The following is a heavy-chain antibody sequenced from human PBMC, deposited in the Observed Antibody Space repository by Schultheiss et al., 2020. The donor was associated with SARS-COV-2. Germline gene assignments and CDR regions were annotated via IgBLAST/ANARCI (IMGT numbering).Heavy chain of an antibody. Sequence: SETLSLTCTVSGGSISSYYWSWIRQHPGKGLEWIGYIYYSGSTNYNPSLKSRVTISVDTSKNQFSLKLSSVTAADTAVYYCARGMSTLDFDYWGQGTLVTVSS. CDR3: ARGMSTLDFDY. CDR1: GGSISSYY. CDR2: IYYSGST. D-gene: IGHD1-1*01. J-gene: IGHJ4*02. V-gene: IGHV4-59*01.